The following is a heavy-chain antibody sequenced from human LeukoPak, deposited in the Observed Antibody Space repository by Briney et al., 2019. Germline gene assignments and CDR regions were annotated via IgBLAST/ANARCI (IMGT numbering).Heavy chain of an antibody. CDR3: AKRYCSSTSCFGDYFDY. V-gene: IGHV3-23*01. D-gene: IGHD2-2*01. Sequence: GGSLRLSCAASGFTFSSYAMSWVRQAPGKGLEWVSAISGSGGSTYYADSVKGRLTISRDNSKNTLYLQMNSLRAEDTAVYYCAKRYCSSTSCFGDYFDYWGQGTLVTVSS. CDR1: GFTFSSYA. J-gene: IGHJ4*02. CDR2: ISGSGGST.